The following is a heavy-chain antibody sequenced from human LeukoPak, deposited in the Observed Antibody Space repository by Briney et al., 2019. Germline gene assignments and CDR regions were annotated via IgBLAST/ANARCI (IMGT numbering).Heavy chain of an antibody. CDR1: GGSISSYY. V-gene: IGHV4-4*07. Sequence: PSETLSLTCTVSGGSISSYYWSWIRQPAGKGLEWIGRIYTSGSTNYNPSLKSRVTMSVGTSKNQFSLKLSSVTAADTAVYYCARDGYSSGWYRGAFDIWGQGTMVTVSS. J-gene: IGHJ3*02. CDR2: IYTSGST. CDR3: ARDGYSSGWYRGAFDI. D-gene: IGHD6-19*01.